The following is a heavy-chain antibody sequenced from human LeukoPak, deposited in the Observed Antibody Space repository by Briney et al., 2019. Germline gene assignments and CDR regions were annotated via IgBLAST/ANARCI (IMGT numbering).Heavy chain of an antibody. J-gene: IGHJ5*02. D-gene: IGHD1-14*01. CDR3: AREPITTPTAFDP. CDR2: MNPNSGNT. V-gene: IGHV1-8*01. CDR1: GYTFTGHD. Sequence: ASVKVSCKASGYTFTGHDINWVRQAPGQGLEWMGWMNPNSGNTGYAQKFQGRVTMTRDTSINTAYMELSSQTSEDTAIYYCAREPITTPTAFDPWGQGTLVTVSS.